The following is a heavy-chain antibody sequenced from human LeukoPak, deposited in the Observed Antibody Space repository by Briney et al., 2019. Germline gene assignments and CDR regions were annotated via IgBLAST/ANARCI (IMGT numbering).Heavy chain of an antibody. D-gene: IGHD3-22*01. CDR2: INPNSGGT. V-gene: IGHV1-2*02. Sequence: ASVKVSCKASGYTFTGYYMHWVRQAPGQGLEWMGWINPNSGGTNYAQKFQGRVTMTRDTSISTAYMELRSLRSDDTAVYYCARDYKSYYYDSSGYYYHLVDCGYWGQGTLVTVSS. J-gene: IGHJ4*02. CDR1: GYTFTGYY. CDR3: ARDYKSYYYDSSGYYYHLVDCGY.